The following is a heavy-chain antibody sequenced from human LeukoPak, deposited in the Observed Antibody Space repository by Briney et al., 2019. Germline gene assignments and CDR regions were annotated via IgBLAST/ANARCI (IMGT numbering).Heavy chain of an antibody. CDR3: ARESGSYSRSTDY. Sequence: ASVKASCKASGYTFTGYYMHWVRQAPGQGLEWMGWINPNSGGTNYAQKFQGRVTMTRDTSISTAYMELSRLRSDDTAVYYCARESGSYSRSTDYWGQGTLVTVSS. CDR2: INPNSGGT. D-gene: IGHD1-26*01. CDR1: GYTFTGYY. J-gene: IGHJ4*02. V-gene: IGHV1-2*02.